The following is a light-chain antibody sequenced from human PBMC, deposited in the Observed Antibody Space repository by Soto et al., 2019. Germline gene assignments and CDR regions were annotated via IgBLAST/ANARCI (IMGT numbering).Light chain of an antibody. Sequence: EIVMTQSPATLSVSPGERATLSCRASQSVRSNCLAWYQQKPGQAPRLVIFDASTRATGIPDRFSGRGSGTDFTLTISSLQSEDSAVYFCQQYNDWPPITFGGGTKMDIK. CDR2: DAS. CDR3: QQYNDWPPIT. J-gene: IGKJ4*01. CDR1: QSVRSN. V-gene: IGKV3-15*01.